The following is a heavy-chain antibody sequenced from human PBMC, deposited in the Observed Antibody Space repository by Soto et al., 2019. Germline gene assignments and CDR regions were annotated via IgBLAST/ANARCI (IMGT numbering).Heavy chain of an antibody. D-gene: IGHD6-19*01. CDR2: SSGSGGST. Sequence: GGSLRLSCAASGFTFSSYAMSWVRQAPGKGLEWVSASSGSGGSTYYADSVKGRFTISRDNSKNTLYLQMNSLRAEDTAVYYCAKAHSSGWSRPFDYWGQGTLVTVSS. J-gene: IGHJ4*02. CDR3: AKAHSSGWSRPFDY. V-gene: IGHV3-23*01. CDR1: GFTFSSYA.